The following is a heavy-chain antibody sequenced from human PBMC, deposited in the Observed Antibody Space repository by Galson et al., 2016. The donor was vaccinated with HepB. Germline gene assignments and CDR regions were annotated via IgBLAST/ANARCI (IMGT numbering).Heavy chain of an antibody. D-gene: IGHD3-9*01. Sequence: SLRLSCAASGFTFSHYVMHWVRQAPGKGLEWVAIIWYDGSKKYYADSVKGRFTISRDNSKNTLYLQMNSLRVEDTAFYYCAKDRNDWSFDYWGQGTLVTVSS. CDR1: GFTFSHYV. J-gene: IGHJ4*02. CDR2: IWYDGSKK. CDR3: AKDRNDWSFDY. V-gene: IGHV3-33*06.